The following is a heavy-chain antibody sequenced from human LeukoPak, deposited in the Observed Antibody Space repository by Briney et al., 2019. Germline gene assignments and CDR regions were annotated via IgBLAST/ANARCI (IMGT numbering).Heavy chain of an antibody. CDR3: ARDRAEDIVVVPAANYYYYMDV. Sequence: ASVKVSCKTSGYPFTVYYMHWVRQAPGQGLEWVGWINPNSGVTNYAQRFQGWVTMTRDTSNSTAYMELSRLRSDDTAVYYCARDRAEDIVVVPAANYYYYMDVWGKGTTVTVSS. CDR1: GYPFTVYY. V-gene: IGHV1-2*04. J-gene: IGHJ6*03. CDR2: INPNSGVT. D-gene: IGHD2-2*01.